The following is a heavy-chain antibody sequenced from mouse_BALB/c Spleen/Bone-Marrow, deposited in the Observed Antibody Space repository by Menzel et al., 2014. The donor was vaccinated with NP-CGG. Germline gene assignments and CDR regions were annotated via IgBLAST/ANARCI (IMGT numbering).Heavy chain of an antibody. D-gene: IGHD2-4*01. J-gene: IGHJ2*01. CDR3: ALYYDYDVGY. CDR2: IDPANGNT. V-gene: IGHV14-3*02. CDR1: GFNIKDTY. Sequence: EVQGVESGAELVKPGASVKLSCTASGFNIKDTYMHWVKQRPEQGLEWIGRIDPANGNTKYDPKFQGKATITADTSSNTAYLQLSSLTSGDTAVYYCALYYDYDVGYWGQGTTLTVSS.